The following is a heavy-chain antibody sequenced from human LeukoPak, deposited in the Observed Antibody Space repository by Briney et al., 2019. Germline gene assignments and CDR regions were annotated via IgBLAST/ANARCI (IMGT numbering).Heavy chain of an antibody. V-gene: IGHV4-39*01. J-gene: IGHJ4*02. CDR2: IYYSGST. D-gene: IGHD2-2*01. Sequence: SETLSLTCTVSGDSISSSRYSWGWIRQPPGKGLEWIGSIYYSGSTYYNPSLKSRVTISVDTSKNQFSLKLSSVTAADTAVYYCARQLGYCSSTSCYADKVDYWGQGTLVTVSS. CDR3: ARQLGYCSSTSCYADKVDY. CDR1: GDSISSSRYS.